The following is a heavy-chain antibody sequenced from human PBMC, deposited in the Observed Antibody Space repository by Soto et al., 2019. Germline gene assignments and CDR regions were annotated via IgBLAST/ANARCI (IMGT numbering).Heavy chain of an antibody. CDR1: GGSFSGYY. J-gene: IGHJ5*02. CDR3: ARGPIVVVPAAHMNWFDL. D-gene: IGHD2-2*01. V-gene: IGHV4-34*01. CDR2: INHSGST. Sequence: PSETLSLTCAVYGGSFSGYYWSWIRQPPGKGLEWIGEINHSGSTNYNPSLKSRVTISVDTSKNQFSLKLSSVTAADTAVYYCARGPIVVVPAAHMNWFDLWGQGTLVTVSS.